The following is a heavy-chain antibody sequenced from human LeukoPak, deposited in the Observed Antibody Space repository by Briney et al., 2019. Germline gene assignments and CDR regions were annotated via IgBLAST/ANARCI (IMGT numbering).Heavy chain of an antibody. Sequence: SVKVSCKASGGTFSSYAISWVRQAPGQGLEWMGRIIPILGIANYAQKFQGRVTITADKSTSTAYMELSSLRTEDTAVYYCASAGSGSYYSYAFDIWGQGTMVTVSS. V-gene: IGHV1-69*04. CDR1: GGTFSSYA. CDR3: ASAGSGSYYSYAFDI. J-gene: IGHJ3*02. CDR2: IIPILGIA. D-gene: IGHD3-10*01.